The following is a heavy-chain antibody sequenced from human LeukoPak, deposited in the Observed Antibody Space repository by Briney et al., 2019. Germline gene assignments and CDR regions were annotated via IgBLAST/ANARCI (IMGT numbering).Heavy chain of an antibody. CDR3: AGVLKNWFDP. Sequence: SETLSLTCAVYGGSFSGYYWSWIRQPPGKGLEWIGEINHSGSTNYNPSLKSRVTISVDRSKNQFSLKLSSVTAADTAVYYCAGVLKNWFDPWGQGTLVTVSS. D-gene: IGHD2-8*01. V-gene: IGHV4-34*01. J-gene: IGHJ5*02. CDR1: GGSFSGYY. CDR2: INHSGST.